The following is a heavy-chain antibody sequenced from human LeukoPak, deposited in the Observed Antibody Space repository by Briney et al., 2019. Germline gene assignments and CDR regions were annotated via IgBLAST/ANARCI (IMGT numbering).Heavy chain of an antibody. Sequence: SETLSLTCTVSGYSITNGYYWAWIRPPPGMGLEWIGSLYHSGRTYHNASLKSRVTMSVDTSQNHFSLNLSSVTAADTAVYYCAREVISPAATGYFDLWGRGTPVTVSS. CDR1: GYSITNGYY. CDR3: AREVISPAATGYFDL. J-gene: IGHJ2*01. V-gene: IGHV4-38-2*02. D-gene: IGHD2-15*01. CDR2: LYHSGRT.